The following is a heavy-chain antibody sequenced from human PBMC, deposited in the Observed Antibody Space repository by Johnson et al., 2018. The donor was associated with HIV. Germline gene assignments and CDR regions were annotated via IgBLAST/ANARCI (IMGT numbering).Heavy chain of an antibody. CDR1: GFTFSSYA. Sequence: QVQLVESGGGLVQPGGSLRLSCAASGFTFSSYAMSWVRQAPGKGLEWVALISNDGNNKYHADSVKGRFTISRDNSKNTLFLQMNSLTADDTAIYYCVRSPNWALGDIWGQGTMATVSS. V-gene: IGHV3-30*04. D-gene: IGHD7-27*01. J-gene: IGHJ3*02. CDR3: VRSPNWALGDI. CDR2: ISNDGNNK.